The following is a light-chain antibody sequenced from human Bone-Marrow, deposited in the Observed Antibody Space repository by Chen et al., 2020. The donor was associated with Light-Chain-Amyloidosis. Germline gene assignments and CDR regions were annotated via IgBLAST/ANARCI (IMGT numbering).Light chain of an antibody. V-gene: IGKV3-20*01. J-gene: IGKJ4*01. CDR1: QTISSNY. CDR3: QQYGTSPLT. CDR2: GSS. Sequence: EIVLTQSPGTLSLSPGEGANLSCRASQTISSNYLTWYQHKFGQAPRHLIYGSSSRATGIPDRFTGSGSETDFTLTINRLEPEDFAMAYCQQYGTSPLTFGGGTTVEIK.